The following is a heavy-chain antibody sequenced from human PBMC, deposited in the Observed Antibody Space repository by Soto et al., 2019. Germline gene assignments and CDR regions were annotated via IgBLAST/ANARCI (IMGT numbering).Heavy chain of an antibody. Sequence: QVQLVQSGAEVKKPGASVKVSCEASGYTFTSYGISWVRQAPGQGLEWMGWISAYNGNTNYAQKLQGRVTMTTDTSTNTAYMELRSLRSDDTAVYYCARSLWKQLDPDDAFDIWGQGTMVTVSS. V-gene: IGHV1-18*01. D-gene: IGHD6-13*01. CDR1: GYTFTSYG. J-gene: IGHJ3*02. CDR2: ISAYNGNT. CDR3: ARSLWKQLDPDDAFDI.